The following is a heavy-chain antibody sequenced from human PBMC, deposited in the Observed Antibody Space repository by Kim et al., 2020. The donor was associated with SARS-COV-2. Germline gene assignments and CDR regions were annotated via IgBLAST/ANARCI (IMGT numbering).Heavy chain of an antibody. CDR2: ISYDGSNK. J-gene: IGHJ4*02. D-gene: IGHD3-22*01. CDR1: GFTFSSYA. CDR3: ARDHSSGYGLDY. V-gene: IGHV3-30*04. Sequence: GGSLRLSCAASGFTFSSYAMHWVRQAPGKGLEWVAVISYDGSNKYYADSVKGRFTISRDNSKNTLYLQMNSLRAEDTAVYYCARDHSSGYGLDYWGQGTLVTVSS.